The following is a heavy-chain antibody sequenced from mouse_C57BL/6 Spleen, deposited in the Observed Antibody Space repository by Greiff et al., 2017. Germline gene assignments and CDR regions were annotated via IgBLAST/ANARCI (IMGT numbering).Heavy chain of an antibody. CDR2: IDPNSGGT. CDR3: AREHYYGSSDY. J-gene: IGHJ2*01. V-gene: IGHV1-72*01. D-gene: IGHD1-1*01. Sequence: VKLQQPGAELVMPGASVKLSCKASGYTFTSYWMHWVKQRPGRGLEWIGRIDPNSGGTKYNEKFKSKATLTVDKPSSTAYMQLSSLTSENSAVYYCAREHYYGSSDYWGQGTTLTVSA. CDR1: GYTFTSYW.